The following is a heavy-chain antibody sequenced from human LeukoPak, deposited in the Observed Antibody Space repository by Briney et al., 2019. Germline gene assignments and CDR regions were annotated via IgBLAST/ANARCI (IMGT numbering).Heavy chain of an antibody. D-gene: IGHD3-22*01. J-gene: IGHJ4*02. Sequence: ASVKVSCKASGYTFTSYYMHWVRQAPGQGLEWMGIINPSGGSTSYAQKFQGRVTMTRDTSTSTAYMELSSLRSEDTAVYYCARDDYYDSSGSALIDYWGRGTLVTVSS. CDR2: INPSGGST. CDR1: GYTFTSYY. CDR3: ARDDYYDSSGSALIDY. V-gene: IGHV1-46*01.